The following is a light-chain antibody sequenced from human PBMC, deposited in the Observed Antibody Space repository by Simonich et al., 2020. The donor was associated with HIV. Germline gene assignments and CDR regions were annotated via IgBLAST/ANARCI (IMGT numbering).Light chain of an antibody. CDR1: QGISSW. CDR3: QQANSFPFT. CDR2: AAS. V-gene: IGKV1-12*01. Sequence: DLQMTQSPSSVSASVGDRLTINCRASQGISSWLAWYQQKPGKAPKLLISAASTLQTWVPSRFSGSGSGTDFTRTISILQPEDFATYYCQQANSFPFTFGPGTKVDIK. J-gene: IGKJ3*01.